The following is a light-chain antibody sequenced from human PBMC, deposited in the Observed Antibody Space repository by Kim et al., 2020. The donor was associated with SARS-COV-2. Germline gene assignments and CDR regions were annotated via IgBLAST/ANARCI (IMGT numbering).Light chain of an antibody. V-gene: IGLV3-21*03. CDR2: TDR. J-gene: IGLJ3*02. Sequence: GKTGKISSGGNRIVTEDLHWYWQRRGQAPVVVFCTDRERPGGTAGRFSCSNAGSAATLTLSGVEAEDEADYGCQVWDTDSDHVVFGGGTKLTVL. CDR1: RIVTED. CDR3: QVWDTDSDHVV.